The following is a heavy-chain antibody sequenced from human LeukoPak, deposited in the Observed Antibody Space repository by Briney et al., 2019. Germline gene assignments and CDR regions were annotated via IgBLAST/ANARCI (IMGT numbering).Heavy chain of an antibody. V-gene: IGHV4-38-2*02. CDR3: ARENTSDAFDI. Sequence: SETLSLTCTVSGYSISSGYYWGWIRQPPGKGLEWIGSIYHSGSTYYNPSLKSRVTISVDTSKIQLTLKLSSVTAADTAVYYCARENTSDAFDIWGQGTMVTVSS. J-gene: IGHJ3*02. CDR2: IYHSGST. D-gene: IGHD2/OR15-2a*01. CDR1: GYSISSGYY.